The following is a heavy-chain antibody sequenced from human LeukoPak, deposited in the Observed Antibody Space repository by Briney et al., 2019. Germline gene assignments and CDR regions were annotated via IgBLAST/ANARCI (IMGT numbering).Heavy chain of an antibody. V-gene: IGHV3-73*01. D-gene: IGHD3-22*01. CDR1: GFTFSGSA. CDR3: TSVQGSSGLLDY. Sequence: GGSLRLSCAASGFTFSGSAMHLVRQASGKGLEWVGRIRSKGNSYATAYAASVTGRFTISRDDSKNTAYLQMNSLKTEDTAVYYCTSVQGSSGLLDYWGQGTLVTVSS. CDR2: IRSKGNSYAT. J-gene: IGHJ4*02.